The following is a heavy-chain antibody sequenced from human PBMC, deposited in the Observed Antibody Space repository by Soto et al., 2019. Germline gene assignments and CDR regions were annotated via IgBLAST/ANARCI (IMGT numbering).Heavy chain of an antibody. V-gene: IGHV3-48*02. CDR2: ISSSKTT. Sequence: DVQLVESGGGLVQPGESLRLSCTASGITFSSYSMKWVRQAPGKGLEWLSYISSSKTTYADSVKGRFTISRDNAKNSVYLQMNSLRDEDTAVYYCVGDQDVHTPMVHGNYWGRGTRVTVSS. CDR1: GITFSSYS. D-gene: IGHD5-18*01. J-gene: IGHJ4*02. CDR3: VGDQDVHTPMVHGNY.